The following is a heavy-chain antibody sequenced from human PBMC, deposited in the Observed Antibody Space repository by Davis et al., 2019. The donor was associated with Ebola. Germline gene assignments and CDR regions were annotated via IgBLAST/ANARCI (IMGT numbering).Heavy chain of an antibody. J-gene: IGHJ4*02. D-gene: IGHD3-3*01. CDR3: AITIFGVVIIDYYFDY. CDR2: INPSGGST. V-gene: IGHV1-46*01. Sequence: AASVKVSCQASGYTFTSYGISWVRQPPGQGLEWMGIINPSGGSTSYAQKFQGRVTMTRDTSTSTVYMELSSLRSEDTAVYYCAITIFGVVIIDYYFDYWGQGTLVTVSS. CDR1: GYTFTSYG.